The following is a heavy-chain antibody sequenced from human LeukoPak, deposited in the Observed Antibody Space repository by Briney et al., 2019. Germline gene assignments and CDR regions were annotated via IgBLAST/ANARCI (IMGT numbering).Heavy chain of an antibody. CDR1: GFTFSDSH. Sequence: GGSLRLSCAASGFTFSDSHMSWVRQAPGKGLEWVASIQQDGNEKYFVDSVKGRFTISRDNSKNTLSLQMNSLRVEDTAVYYCVKDRGTINSYYIIMVPAAAGTFDIWGQGTKVTVGS. J-gene: IGHJ3*02. V-gene: IGHV3-7*03. CDR3: VKDRGTINSYYIIMVPAAAGTFDI. D-gene: IGHD2-15*01. CDR2: IQQDGNEK.